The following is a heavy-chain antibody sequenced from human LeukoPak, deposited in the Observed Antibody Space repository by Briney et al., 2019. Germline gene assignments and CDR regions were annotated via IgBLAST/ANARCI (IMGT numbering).Heavy chain of an antibody. CDR2: IIPIFGTA. D-gene: IGHD3-9*01. Sequence: ASVKVSCKASGGTFSSYAISWVRQAPGQGLEWMGGIIPIFGTANYAQKFQGRVTITADESTSTAYMELSSLRSEDTAVYYCARGGDYDILTGFDYWGQGTLVTVSS. V-gene: IGHV1-69*13. J-gene: IGHJ4*02. CDR1: GGTFSSYA. CDR3: ARGGDYDILTGFDY.